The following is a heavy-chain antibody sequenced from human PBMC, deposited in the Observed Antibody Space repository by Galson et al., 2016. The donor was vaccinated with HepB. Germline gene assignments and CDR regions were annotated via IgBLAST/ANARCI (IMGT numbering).Heavy chain of an antibody. V-gene: IGHV3-7*03. J-gene: IGHJ5*02. CDR1: GFSLSSYW. CDR2: IDQSERER. CDR3: VRKRYYYENKKGWFDL. D-gene: IGHD3-22*01. Sequence: SLRLSCAASGFSLSSYWMSWVRQAPGKGLEWVASIDQSERERDYVDSVKGRLTISRDNAKNALYLQMNGLRVEDTAVYHCVRKRYYYENKKGWFDLWGQGALVTVSS.